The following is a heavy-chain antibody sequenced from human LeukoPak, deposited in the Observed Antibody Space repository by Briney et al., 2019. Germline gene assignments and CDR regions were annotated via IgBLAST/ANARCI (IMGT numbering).Heavy chain of an antibody. CDR2: VKTQRDGGTT. Sequence: NPGGSLRLSCLGSGFNFNDAYMNWVRQAPGKGLEWVGRVKTQRDGGTTDYAAPVKGRFTISRDDSKNTLYLQMNSLKTEDTAVYYCTTDTTHSFDYWGQGTLVTVSS. V-gene: IGHV3-15*01. CDR3: TTDTTHSFDY. CDR1: GFNFNDAY. D-gene: IGHD1-26*01. J-gene: IGHJ4*02.